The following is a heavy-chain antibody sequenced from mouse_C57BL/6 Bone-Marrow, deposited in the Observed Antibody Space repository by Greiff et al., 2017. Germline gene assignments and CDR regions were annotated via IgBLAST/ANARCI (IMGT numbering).Heavy chain of an antibody. V-gene: IGHV10-1*01. Sequence: EVHLVESGGGLVQPKGSLKLSCAASGFSFNTYAMNWVRQAPGKGLEWVARIRSKSNNYATYYADSVKDRFTISRDDSESMLYLQMNNLKTEDTAMYYCVRHAEGAWFAYWGQGTLVTVSA. CDR2: IRSKSNNYAT. CDR3: VRHAEGAWFAY. CDR1: GFSFNTYA. J-gene: IGHJ3*01.